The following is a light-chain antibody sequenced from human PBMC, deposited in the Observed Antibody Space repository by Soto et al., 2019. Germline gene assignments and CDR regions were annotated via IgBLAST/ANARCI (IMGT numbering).Light chain of an antibody. J-gene: IGLJ2*01. CDR1: SSNVGRNT. CDR3: AAWDDSLNAVV. V-gene: IGLV1-44*01. Sequence: QSVLTQPPSASGTPGQRVTLSCSGSSSNVGRNTVIWYQQLPGTAPKLLIYSNNHRSSGVPDRFSGSKSGTSASLAISGLQSEDEADYYCAAWDDSLNAVVFGGGTKVTVL. CDR2: SNN.